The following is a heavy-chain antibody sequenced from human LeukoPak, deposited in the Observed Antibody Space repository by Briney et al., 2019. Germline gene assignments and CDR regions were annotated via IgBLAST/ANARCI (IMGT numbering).Heavy chain of an antibody. Sequence: GGSLRLSCAASGFTFSSYAMSWVRQAPGKGLEWVSAISGSGGSTYYADSVKGRFTISRDNSKNTLYLQMNSLRAEDTAVYYCAKGDYYYGSGSYSYYFDYWGQATLVTVSS. CDR3: AKGDYYYGSGSYSYYFDY. V-gene: IGHV3-23*01. J-gene: IGHJ4*02. CDR2: ISGSGGST. CDR1: GFTFSSYA. D-gene: IGHD3-10*01.